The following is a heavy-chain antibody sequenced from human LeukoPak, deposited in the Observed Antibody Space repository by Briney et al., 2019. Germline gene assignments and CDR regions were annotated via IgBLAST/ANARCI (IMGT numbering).Heavy chain of an antibody. V-gene: IGHV4-34*01. CDR1: GGSFSGYY. J-gene: IGHJ4*02. D-gene: IGHD5-18*01. CDR3: ARGTPPRGCSYGYVY. CDR2: INHSGST. Sequence: SETLSLTCAVYGGSFSGYYWSWIRQPPGKGLEWIGEINHSGSTNYNPSLKSRVTISVDTSKNQFSLKLSSVTAADTAVYYCARGTPPRGCSYGYVYWGQGTLVTVSS.